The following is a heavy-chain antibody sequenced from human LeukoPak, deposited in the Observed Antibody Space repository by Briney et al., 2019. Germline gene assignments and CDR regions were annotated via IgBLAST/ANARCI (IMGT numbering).Heavy chain of an antibody. CDR2: IYPGDSDT. J-gene: IGHJ3*02. V-gene: IGHV5-51*01. CDR1: GYSFPNYW. CDR3: ARPRRVVITLLERDVFDI. Sequence: GESLKISCKGSGYSFPNYWIAWVRQTPGKGLEWMGIIYPGDSDTRYSPSFQGQVTISADKSISTAYLQWSSLKASDTAMYYCARPRRVVITLLERDVFDIGGQGTMVTVSS. D-gene: IGHD3-22*01.